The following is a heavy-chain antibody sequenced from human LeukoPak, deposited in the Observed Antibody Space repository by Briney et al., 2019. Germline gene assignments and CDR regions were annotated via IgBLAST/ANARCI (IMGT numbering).Heavy chain of an antibody. V-gene: IGHV3-23*01. CDR1: GFTFSSYA. J-gene: IGHJ3*02. CDR2: ISGSGGST. CDR3: AKSYAVVPAAEVDI. Sequence: GGSLRLSCAASGFTFSSYAMSWVRQAPGKGLEWVSAISGSGGSTYYADSVKGRSTISRDNSKNTLYLQMNSLRAEDTAVYYCAKSYAVVPAAEVDIWGQGTMVTVSS. D-gene: IGHD2-2*01.